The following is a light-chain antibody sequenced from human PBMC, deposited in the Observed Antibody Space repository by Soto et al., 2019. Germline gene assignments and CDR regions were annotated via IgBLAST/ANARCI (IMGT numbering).Light chain of an antibody. Sequence: EIVLTQSPGTLSLSPGATATLSCRASQSVSSNYLAWFQQKPGQAPRLLIYGASSRATGIPDRFSGSGSGTHFTLTISRLEPEDFAVYYCHQYGRSPIYTFGPGTKVDIK. CDR1: QSVSSNY. J-gene: IGKJ3*01. CDR2: GAS. CDR3: HQYGRSPIYT. V-gene: IGKV3-20*01.